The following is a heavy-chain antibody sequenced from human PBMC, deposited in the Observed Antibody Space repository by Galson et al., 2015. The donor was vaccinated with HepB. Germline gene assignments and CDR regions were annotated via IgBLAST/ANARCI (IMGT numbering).Heavy chain of an antibody. J-gene: IGHJ4*02. V-gene: IGHV3-23*01. CDR2: ISGSGGST. D-gene: IGHD3-22*01. Sequence: LRLSCAASGFTFSSNAMSWVRQAPGKGLEWVSAISGSGGSTYYADSVKGRFTISRDNSKNTLYLQMNSLRAEDTAVYYCAKDGSITMIVVVIRLLLDYWGQGTLVTVSS. CDR1: GFTFSSNA. CDR3: AKDGSITMIVVVIRLLLDY.